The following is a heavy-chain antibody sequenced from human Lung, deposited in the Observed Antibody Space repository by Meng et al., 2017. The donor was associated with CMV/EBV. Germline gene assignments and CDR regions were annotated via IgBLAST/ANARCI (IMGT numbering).Heavy chain of an antibody. V-gene: IGHV3-7*01. CDR2: IKQDGSEK. Sequence: GGSXRLSCAASGFTFSSYWWSWVPQAPGKGLEWVANIKQDGSEKYYVDSVKGRFTISRDNAKNSLYLQMNSLRAEDTAVYYCARGMRVGAITCYYYVMDVXGQGXTVTVSS. D-gene: IGHD1-26*01. J-gene: IGHJ6*02. CDR1: GFTFSSYW. CDR3: ARGMRVGAITCYYYVMDV.